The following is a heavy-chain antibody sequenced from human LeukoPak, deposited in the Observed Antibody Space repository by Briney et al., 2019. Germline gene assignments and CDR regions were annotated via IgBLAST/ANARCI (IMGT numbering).Heavy chain of an antibody. CDR1: GYTFTGYY. CDR2: INPNSGGT. V-gene: IGHV1-2*02. Sequence: GASVIVSCTASGYTFTGYYMHCVRQAPGQVLEWMGWINPNSGGTNYAQKFQGSVTMTRDTSISTAYMELSRLRSDDTAMYYCARDLHPTSGYSSGWNLDYWGQGTLVTVSS. CDR3: ARDLHPTSGYSSGWNLDY. D-gene: IGHD6-19*01. J-gene: IGHJ4*02.